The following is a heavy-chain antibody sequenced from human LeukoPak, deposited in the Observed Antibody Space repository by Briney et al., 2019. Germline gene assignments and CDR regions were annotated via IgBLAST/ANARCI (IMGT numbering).Heavy chain of an antibody. CDR3: AVYYYRP. D-gene: IGHD3-10*01. CDR1: GASISSGGYY. CDR2: RYESGTT. J-gene: IGHJ1*01. V-gene: IGHV4-31*03. Sequence: SETLSLTCTVSGASISSGGYYWSWIPQHPEEVLEWIVIRYESGTTYYNPSLKSRFTISIDNSKNTFSLKLSTVTAADTAVYYGAVYYYRPWGQGALVTVSS.